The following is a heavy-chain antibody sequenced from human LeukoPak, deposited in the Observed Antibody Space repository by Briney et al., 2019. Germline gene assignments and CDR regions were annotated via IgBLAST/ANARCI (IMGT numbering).Heavy chain of an antibody. D-gene: IGHD3-10*01. J-gene: IGHJ4*02. CDR2: IAYDGSSK. CDR1: GFTFSSYA. CDR3: ARGTYYYGSGSYYPPDY. V-gene: IGHV3-30*04. Sequence: PGGSLRLSCAASGFTFSSYAMHWVRQAPGKGLEWVAVIAYDGSSKYYADSVKGRFTISRDNSKNTLSLQMNSLGAEDTAVYYCARGTYYYGSGSYYPPDYWGQGTLVTVSS.